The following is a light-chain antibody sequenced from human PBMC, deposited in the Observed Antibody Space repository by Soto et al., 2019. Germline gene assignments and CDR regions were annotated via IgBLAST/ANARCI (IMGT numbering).Light chain of an antibody. CDR3: QQYSKWPPIT. Sequence: ETVMTQSPGTLSVSLGERATLSCRASQSVSIHLAWYQQKPGQAPRLLIYDTSTRATGIPARFSGSGSGTEFTLTISSLQSEDFAVYYCQQYSKWPPITFGQGTRLEIK. CDR2: DTS. CDR1: QSVSIH. V-gene: IGKV3-15*01. J-gene: IGKJ5*01.